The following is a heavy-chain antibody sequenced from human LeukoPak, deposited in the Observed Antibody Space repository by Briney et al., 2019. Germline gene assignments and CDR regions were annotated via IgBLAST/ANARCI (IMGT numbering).Heavy chain of an antibody. CDR1: GYTFTSYG. CDR2: ISAYNGNT. V-gene: IGHV1-18*01. Sequence: GASVKVSCKASGYTFTSYGISWVRQAPGQGLEWMGWISAYNGNTNYAQKLQGRVTMTTDTSTSTAYMELRSLRSDDTAVYYCARDQGVVVVPAAIRRENAFDIWGQGTMVTVSS. CDR3: ARDQGVVVVPAAIRRENAFDI. D-gene: IGHD2-2*01. J-gene: IGHJ3*02.